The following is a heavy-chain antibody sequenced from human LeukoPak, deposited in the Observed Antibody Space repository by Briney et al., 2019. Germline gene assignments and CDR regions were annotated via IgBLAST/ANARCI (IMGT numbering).Heavy chain of an antibody. CDR3: ARAPTTVVTPYYFDY. V-gene: IGHV4-59*01. J-gene: IGHJ4*02. Sequence: SETLSLTCTVSGGSISSYYWSWIRQLPGKGLEWIGYIYNSGSTNHNPSLKSRVTISLDTSKNQFSLKLSSVTAADTAVYYCARAPTTVVTPYYFDYWGQGTLVTVS. CDR1: GGSISSYY. CDR2: IYNSGST. D-gene: IGHD4-23*01.